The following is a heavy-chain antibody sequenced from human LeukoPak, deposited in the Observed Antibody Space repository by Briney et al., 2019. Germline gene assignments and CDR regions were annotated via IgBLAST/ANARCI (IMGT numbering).Heavy chain of an antibody. Sequence: ASVRVSCKASGYTFTGHYMHWVRQAPGQGLEWMGWINPNSGGTNYAQKLQGRVTMTRDTSISTAYMELSRLRSDDTAVYYCAGGTSITMIVVALDYWGQGTLVTVSS. CDR3: AGGTSITMIVVALDY. V-gene: IGHV1-2*02. CDR2: INPNSGGT. J-gene: IGHJ4*02. CDR1: GYTFTGHY. D-gene: IGHD3-22*01.